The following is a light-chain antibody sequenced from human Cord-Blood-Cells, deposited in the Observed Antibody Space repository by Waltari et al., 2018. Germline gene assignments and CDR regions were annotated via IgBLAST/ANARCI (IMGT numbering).Light chain of an antibody. CDR3: SSYTSSSTLVV. J-gene: IGLJ2*01. CDR1: SSDAGGYNS. V-gene: IGLV2-14*01. Sequence: QSALTQPASVSGSPGQSITIPCTGTSSDAGGYNSVSWYQQHPGKAPKLMIYDVSNRPSGVSNRFSGSKSGNTASLTISGLQAEDEADYYCSSYTSSSTLVVFGGGTKLTVL. CDR2: DVS.